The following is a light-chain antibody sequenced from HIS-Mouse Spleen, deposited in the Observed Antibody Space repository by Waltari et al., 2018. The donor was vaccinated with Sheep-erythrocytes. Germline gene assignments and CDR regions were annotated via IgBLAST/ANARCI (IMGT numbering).Light chain of an antibody. CDR1: SSDVGSYNL. J-gene: IGLJ2*01. V-gene: IGLV2-23*01. Sequence: QSALTQPASVSGSPGPSITISCTGPSSDVGSYNLVSRYQQHPGKAPKLMIYEGSKRPSGVSNRFSGSKSGNTASLTISGLQAEDEADYYCCSYAGSSTLVFGGGTKLTVL. CDR3: CSYAGSSTLV. CDR2: EGS.